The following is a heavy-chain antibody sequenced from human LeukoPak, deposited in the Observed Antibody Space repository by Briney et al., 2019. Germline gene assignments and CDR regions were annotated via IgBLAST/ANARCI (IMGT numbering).Heavy chain of an antibody. D-gene: IGHD2-15*01. CDR2: IYYSGST. CDR1: GGSISSGGYY. CDR3: ARGGCSGGSCYCAY. J-gene: IGHJ4*02. V-gene: IGHV4-31*03. Sequence: PSETLSPTCTVSGGSISSGGYYWSWIRQHPGKGLEWIGYIYYSGSTYYNPSLKSRVTISVDTSKNQFSLKLSSVTAADTAVYYCARGGCSGGSCYCAYWGQGTLVTVSS.